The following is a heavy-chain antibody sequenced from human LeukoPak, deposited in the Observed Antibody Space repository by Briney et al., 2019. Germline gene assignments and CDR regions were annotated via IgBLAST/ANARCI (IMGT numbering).Heavy chain of an antibody. CDR3: ARDSLYYGTDV. Sequence: GGSLRLSCAASGFTFSNYWMSWVRQAPGKGLEWVANIKQDGSEKYYVDSVKGRFTISRDNAKNSLYLQMNSLRAEDTAMYYCARDSLYYGTDVWGQGTTVTVSS. CDR1: GFTFSNYW. V-gene: IGHV3-7*01. J-gene: IGHJ6*02. CDR2: IKQDGSEK.